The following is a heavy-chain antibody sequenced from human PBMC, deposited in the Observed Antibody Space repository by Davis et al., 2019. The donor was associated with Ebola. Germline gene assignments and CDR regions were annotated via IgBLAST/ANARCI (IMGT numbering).Heavy chain of an antibody. V-gene: IGHV4-61*01. CDR3: ARHGEEYLDY. CDR1: GGSVSSGYYY. CDR2: IYYSGST. J-gene: IGHJ4*02. Sequence: SETLSLTCTVSGGSVSSGYYYWSWVRQPPGKGLEWIGYIYYSGSTNYNPSLKSRVTISVDTSKNQFSLKLSSVTAADTAVYYCARHGEEYLDYWGQGTLVTVSS. D-gene: IGHD3-10*01.